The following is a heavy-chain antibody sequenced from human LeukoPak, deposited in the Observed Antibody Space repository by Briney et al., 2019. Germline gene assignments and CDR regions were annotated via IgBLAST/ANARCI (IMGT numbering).Heavy chain of an antibody. D-gene: IGHD5-24*01. J-gene: IGHJ3*02. Sequence: SETLSLTWTVSGGSINSGGYYWSWIRQHPGKGLEWIGYIYYSGSTYYNPSLKSRVTISVDTSKNQFSLKLSSVTAADTAVYYCARVNPMATRVLDIWGQGTMVTVSS. CDR3: ARVNPMATRVLDI. V-gene: IGHV4-31*02. CDR1: GGSINSGGYY. CDR2: IYYSGST.